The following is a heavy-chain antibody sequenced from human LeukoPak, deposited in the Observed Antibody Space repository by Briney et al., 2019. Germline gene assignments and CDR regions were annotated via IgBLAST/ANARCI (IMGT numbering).Heavy chain of an antibody. D-gene: IGHD2-21*02. CDR1: GASISSSAYY. CDR3: ARLETSVTEHNWFDP. V-gene: IGHV4-39*01. J-gene: IGHJ5*02. CDR2: IGGSNYYRGST. Sequence: PSETLSLTCPVSGASISSSAYYWGWIRQPPGKGLEWIGSIGGSNYYRGSTYYNPSLKSRVTIHVDTSKDQFSLKLSSVTAADTAVYYCARLETSVTEHNWFDPWGQGTLVTVSS.